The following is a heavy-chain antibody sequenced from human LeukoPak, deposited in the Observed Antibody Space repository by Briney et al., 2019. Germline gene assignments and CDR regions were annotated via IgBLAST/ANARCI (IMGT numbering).Heavy chain of an antibody. D-gene: IGHD3-3*01. Sequence: SETLSLTCTVSGGSISSGPYYWGWIRQPPGKGLEWIGNIYYGENTYYNPSLKSRVTISVDTSKNQFSLKLSSVTAADTAVYYCARGTIFGVVIHGPAFDYWGQGTLVTVSS. V-gene: IGHV4-39*07. CDR1: GGSISSGPYY. CDR3: ARGTIFGVVIHGPAFDY. J-gene: IGHJ4*02. CDR2: IYYGENT.